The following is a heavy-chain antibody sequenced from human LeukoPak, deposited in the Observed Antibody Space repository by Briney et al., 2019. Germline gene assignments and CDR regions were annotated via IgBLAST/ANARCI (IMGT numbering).Heavy chain of an antibody. CDR1: GFTFSDYA. D-gene: IGHD5-12*01. Sequence: DPGGSLRLSCAASGFTFSDYAMSWVRQAPGKGLEWDSASSGSGGSTYYADSVKGRFTISRDNSKNTLYLQMNSLRAEDTALYYCAKLQHTGYDLARGFDYWGQGTLVTVSS. V-gene: IGHV3-23*01. CDR3: AKLQHTGYDLARGFDY. CDR2: SSGSGGST. J-gene: IGHJ4*02.